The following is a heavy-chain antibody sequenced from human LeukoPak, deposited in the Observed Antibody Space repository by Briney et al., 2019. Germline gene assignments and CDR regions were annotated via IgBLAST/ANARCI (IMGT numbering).Heavy chain of an antibody. CDR1: GGSITSSGYY. V-gene: IGHV4-39*07. J-gene: IGHJ3*02. D-gene: IGHD3-10*01. CDR3: QRFTMVRGANTAGAFDI. CDR2: IYYSGST. Sequence: KPSETLSLTCTVSGGSITSSGYYWGWIRQPPGKGLEWIGSIYYSGSTSYNPSLKSRVTISVDTSKNQFSLKLSSVTAADTAVYYCQRFTMVRGANTAGAFDIWGQGTMVTVSS.